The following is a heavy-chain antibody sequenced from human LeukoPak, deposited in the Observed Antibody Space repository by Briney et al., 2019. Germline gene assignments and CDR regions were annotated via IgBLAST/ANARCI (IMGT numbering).Heavy chain of an antibody. D-gene: IGHD3-3*01. CDR1: GYTLTELS. V-gene: IGHV1-24*01. CDR2: FDPEDGET. CDR3: TTPLRPIGFSEWVFQLDY. J-gene: IGHJ4*02. Sequence: GASVKVSCKVSGYTLTELSMHWVRQAPGKGLEWMGGFDPEDGETIYAQKFQGRVTLTEDTSTDTVYMELSSLTSEDTAVYYCTTPLRPIGFSEWVFQLDYWGQGTLVTVSS.